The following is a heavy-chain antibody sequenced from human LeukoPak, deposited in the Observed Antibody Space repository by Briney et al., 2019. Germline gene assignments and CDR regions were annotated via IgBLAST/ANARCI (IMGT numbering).Heavy chain of an antibody. Sequence: GGSLRLSCAASGFTFDDYGMSWVRQAPGKGLEWVSGINWNGGSTGYADSVKGRFTISRDNAKNSLYLQMNSLRAEDTALYYCARDEYSSSSGPYYMDVWGKGTTVTVSS. J-gene: IGHJ6*03. CDR1: GFTFDDYG. V-gene: IGHV3-20*04. CDR3: ARDEYSSSSGPYYMDV. CDR2: INWNGGST. D-gene: IGHD6-6*01.